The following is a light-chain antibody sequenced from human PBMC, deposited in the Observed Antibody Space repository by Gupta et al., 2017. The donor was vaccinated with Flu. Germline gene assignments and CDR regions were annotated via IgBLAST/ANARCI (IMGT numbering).Light chain of an antibody. CDR1: EDVDDH. CDR2: DSF. V-gene: IGKV3-11*01. J-gene: IGKJ2*01. CDR3: QQRTIWTPFT. Sequence: ERATLSCRASEDVDDHLSWYQQKPGKAPRLLILDSFVRAAGVPARFSGSGSGKDLTLTITSVEPDDFGVYYCQQRTIWTPFTFGQGTKLEI.